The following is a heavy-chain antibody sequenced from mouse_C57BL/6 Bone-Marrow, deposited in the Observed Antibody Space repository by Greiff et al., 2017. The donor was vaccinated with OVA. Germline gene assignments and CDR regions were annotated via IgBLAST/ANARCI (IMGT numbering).Heavy chain of an antibody. Sequence: EVKLMESGGDLVKPGGSLKLSCAASGFTFSSYGMSWVRQTPDKRLEWVATISSGGSYTYYPDSVKGRFTISRDNATNTLYLQMSSLKSEDTAMYYCARQGDGCFLFAYWGQGTLVTVSA. V-gene: IGHV5-6*01. D-gene: IGHD2-3*01. J-gene: IGHJ3*01. CDR1: GFTFSSYG. CDR2: ISSGGSYT. CDR3: ARQGDGCFLFAY.